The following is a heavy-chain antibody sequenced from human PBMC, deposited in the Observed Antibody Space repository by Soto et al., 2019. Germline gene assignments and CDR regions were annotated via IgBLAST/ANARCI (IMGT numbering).Heavy chain of an antibody. J-gene: IGHJ5*02. CDR3: ATCSGGSCYWFDP. Sequence: SETLSLTCTVSGGSISSSSYYWGWIRQPPGKGLEWIGSIYYSGSTYYNPSLKSRVTISVDTSKNQFSLKLSSVTAADTAVYYCATCSGGSCYWFDPWGQGTLVTVSS. CDR2: IYYSGST. V-gene: IGHV4-39*07. CDR1: GGSISSSSYY. D-gene: IGHD2-15*01.